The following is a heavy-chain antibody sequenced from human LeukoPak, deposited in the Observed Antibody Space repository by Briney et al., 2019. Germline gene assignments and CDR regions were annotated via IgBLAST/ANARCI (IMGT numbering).Heavy chain of an antibody. J-gene: IGHJ6*03. D-gene: IGHD4-11*01. CDR3: ARAGDYPYYYYYMDV. Sequence: SVKVSCKASGGTFSSYAISWVRQAPGQGLEWMGGIVPIFGTANYAQKFQGRVTITADKSTSTAYMELSSLRSEDTAVYYCARAGDYPYYYYYMDVWGKGTTVTVSS. V-gene: IGHV1-69*06. CDR2: IVPIFGTA. CDR1: GGTFSSYA.